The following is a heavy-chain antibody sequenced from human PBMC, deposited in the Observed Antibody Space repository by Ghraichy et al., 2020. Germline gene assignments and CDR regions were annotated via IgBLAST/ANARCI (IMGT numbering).Heavy chain of an antibody. V-gene: IGHV4-34*01. J-gene: IGHJ5*02. Sequence: SETLSLTCAVYGGSFSGYYWSWIRQPPGKGLEWIGEINHSGSTNYNPSLKSRVTISVDTSKNQFSLKLSSVTAADTAVYYCASWYYDILTGYYWFDPWGQGTLVTVSS. CDR2: INHSGST. CDR1: GGSFSGYY. D-gene: IGHD3-9*01. CDR3: ASWYYDILTGYYWFDP.